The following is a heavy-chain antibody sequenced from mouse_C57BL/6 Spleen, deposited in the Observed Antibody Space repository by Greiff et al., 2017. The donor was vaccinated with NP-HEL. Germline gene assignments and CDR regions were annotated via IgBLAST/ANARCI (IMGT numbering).Heavy chain of an antibody. CDR3: ARLEGGHAMDY. CDR2: IYPGDGAT. CDR1: GYAFSSSW. J-gene: IGHJ4*01. V-gene: IGHV1-82*01. Sequence: VQLQESGPELVKPGASVKISCKASGYAFSSSWMNWVKQRPGKGLEWIGRIYPGDGATNYNGKFKGKATLTADKSSSTAYMQLSSLTSEDSAVYFCARLEGGHAMDYWGQGTSVTVSS.